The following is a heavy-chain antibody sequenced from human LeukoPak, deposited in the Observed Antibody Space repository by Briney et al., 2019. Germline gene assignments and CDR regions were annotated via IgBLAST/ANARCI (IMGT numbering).Heavy chain of an antibody. CDR1: GYTFTSYY. V-gene: IGHV1-46*01. CDR3: ARDIPVAGTRDYYYYMDV. Sequence: ASVKVSCKASGYTFTSYYMHWVRQAPGQGLEWMGIIDPSGGSTSYAQKFQGRVTMTRDMSTSTVYMELSSLRSEDTAVYYCARDIPVAGTRDYYYYMDVWGKGTTVTVSS. CDR2: IDPSGGST. J-gene: IGHJ6*03. D-gene: IGHD6-19*01.